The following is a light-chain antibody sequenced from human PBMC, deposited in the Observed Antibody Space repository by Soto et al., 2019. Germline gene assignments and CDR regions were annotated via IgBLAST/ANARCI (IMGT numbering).Light chain of an antibody. CDR2: AAS. CDR3: QQYGSSVLT. Sequence: EIVLTQSPDTLSLSPGERATLSCRASQSVSTNSLAWYQQKPGQAPRPLIYAASSRATGTPDRFSGSGSGIEFTLIISRLEPEDFAVYYCQQYGSSVLTFGGGTKVEIK. CDR1: QSVSTNS. V-gene: IGKV3-20*01. J-gene: IGKJ4*01.